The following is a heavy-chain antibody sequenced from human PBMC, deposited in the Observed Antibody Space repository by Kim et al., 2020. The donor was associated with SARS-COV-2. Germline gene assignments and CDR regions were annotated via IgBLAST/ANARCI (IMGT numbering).Heavy chain of an antibody. Sequence: GYAQKFQGRGTMTRNTSISTAYMELSSLRSEDTSVYYCATSYYYGSAFDYWGQGTLVTVSS. V-gene: IGHV1-8*01. J-gene: IGHJ4*02. CDR3: ATSYYYGSAFDY. D-gene: IGHD3-10*01.